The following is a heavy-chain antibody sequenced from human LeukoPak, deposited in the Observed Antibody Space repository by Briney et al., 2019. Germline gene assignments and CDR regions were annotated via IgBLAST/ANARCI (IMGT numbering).Heavy chain of an antibody. CDR3: ARGRDGYTLIDAFDI. Sequence: GGSLRLSCAASGFTFSSYSMNWVRQAPGKGLEWVSSISTSSIYIYYADSVKGRFTISRDNAKNSPYLQMNSLRAEDTAVYYCARGRDGYTLIDAFDIWGQGTMVTVSS. CDR2: ISTSSIYI. D-gene: IGHD5-24*01. CDR1: GFTFSSYS. J-gene: IGHJ3*02. V-gene: IGHV3-21*01.